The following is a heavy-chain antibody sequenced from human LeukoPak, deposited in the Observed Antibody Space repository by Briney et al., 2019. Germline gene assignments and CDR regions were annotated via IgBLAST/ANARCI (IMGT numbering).Heavy chain of an antibody. CDR1: GGSISSYY. V-gene: IGHV4-59*01. Sequence: PSGTLSLTCTVSGGSISSYYWSWIRQPPGKGLEWIGYIYYSGSTNYNPSLKSRVTVSVDTSKNQFSLKLSSVTAADTAVYYCAGSNYWFDPWGQGTLVTVSS. CDR3: AGSNYWFDP. J-gene: IGHJ5*02. CDR2: IYYSGST.